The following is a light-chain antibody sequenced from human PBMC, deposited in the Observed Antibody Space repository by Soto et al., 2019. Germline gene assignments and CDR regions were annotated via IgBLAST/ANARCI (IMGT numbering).Light chain of an antibody. J-gene: IGKJ1*01. V-gene: IGKV1-12*01. CDR2: TGS. CDR3: QQTLSFTPT. CDR1: QAIDSW. Sequence: DIQITQSPSSLSASVGDRVTITCRASQAIDSWLAWYQQKPGEAPKLLIFTGSLLHSGVPPRLSGSGYGTDFTLTISSLQNEDFETYYCQQTLSFTPTFGQGTKVDIK.